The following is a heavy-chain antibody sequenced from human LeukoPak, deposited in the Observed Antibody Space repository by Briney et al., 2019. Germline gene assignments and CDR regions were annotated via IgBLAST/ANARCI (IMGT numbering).Heavy chain of an antibody. CDR3: VRESEYYFDHSASFDC. J-gene: IGHJ4*02. Sequence: GGSLRLSCAASGLTFTAYLIHWVRQAPGKGLEWVAVMSSDGNAIFYADSVKGRFTISRDNSKNTLYLQMNSLRAEDTAVYYCVRESEYYFDHSASFDCWGQGTLVTVSS. V-gene: IGHV3-30-3*01. CDR2: MSSDGNAI. CDR1: GLTFTAYL. D-gene: IGHD3-22*01.